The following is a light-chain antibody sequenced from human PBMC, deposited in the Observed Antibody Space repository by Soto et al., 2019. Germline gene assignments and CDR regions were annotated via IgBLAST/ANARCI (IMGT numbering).Light chain of an antibody. CDR2: GAS. CDR1: ESVSSN. Sequence: GMTLSAATLSVSPGERATLSCRASESVSSNLAWYQQKPGQAPRLLFYGASTRATDIPARFSGTGSGTEFTLTISSLQSEDFAVYYCQHPSKWPRTFGQRTKVAIK. J-gene: IGKJ1*01. V-gene: IGKV3-15*01. CDR3: QHPSKWPRT.